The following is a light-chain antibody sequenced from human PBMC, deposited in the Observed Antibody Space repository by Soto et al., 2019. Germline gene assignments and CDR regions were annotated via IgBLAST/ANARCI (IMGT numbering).Light chain of an antibody. V-gene: IGKV1-27*01. J-gene: IGKJ3*01. CDR3: QKYSSVPV. CDR2: AAS. Sequence: DIQMTQSPTSLSASVGDRVTITCRASQDIRNVVAWYQQKPGKAPKLLIYAASTLQSGVPSRFSGSGSGTDFTLTITSLQPEDVATYSCQKYSSVPVFGPGTKVEIK. CDR1: QDIRNV.